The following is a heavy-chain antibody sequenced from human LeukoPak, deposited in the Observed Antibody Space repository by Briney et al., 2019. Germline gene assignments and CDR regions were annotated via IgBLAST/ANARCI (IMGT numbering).Heavy chain of an antibody. CDR2: ISSSSSYI. D-gene: IGHD3-9*01. V-gene: IGHV3-21*01. CDR3: ARGGYDILTGYLPPFDP. Sequence: GGSLRLSCAASGFTFSSYSMNWVRQAPGKGLGWVSSISSSSSYIYYADSVKGRFTISSDNAKNSLYLQMNSLRAEDTAVYYCARGGYDILTGYLPPFDPWGQGTLVTVSS. J-gene: IGHJ5*02. CDR1: GFTFSSYS.